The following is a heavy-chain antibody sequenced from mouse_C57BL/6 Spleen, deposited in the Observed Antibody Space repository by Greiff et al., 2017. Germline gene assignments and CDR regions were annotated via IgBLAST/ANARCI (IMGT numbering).Heavy chain of an antibody. J-gene: IGHJ2*01. CDR3: ARYGGRDYCDY. Sequence: EVQLVESGGGLVQPGGSLSLSCAASGFTFTDYYMSWVRQPPGKALEWLGFIRNKANGYTTEYSASVKGRFTISRDNSQSILYLQMNALRAEDSATYYCARYGGRDYCDYWGQGTTLTVSS. CDR2: IRNKANGYTT. D-gene: IGHD3-3*01. CDR1: GFTFTDYY. V-gene: IGHV7-3*01.